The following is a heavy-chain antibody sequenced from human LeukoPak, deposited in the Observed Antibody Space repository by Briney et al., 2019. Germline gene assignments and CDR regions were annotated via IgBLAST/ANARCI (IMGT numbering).Heavy chain of an antibody. V-gene: IGHV3-21*04. Sequence: GGSLRLSCAASGFTFSSYSMNWVRQAPGKGLEWVSSISSSSSYIYYADSVKGRFTISRDNAKNTLYLQMNSLRAEDTAVYYCAKGDYTTGGEFDYWGQGTLVTVSS. CDR2: ISSSSSYI. CDR3: AKGDYTTGGEFDY. D-gene: IGHD1-1*01. J-gene: IGHJ4*02. CDR1: GFTFSSYS.